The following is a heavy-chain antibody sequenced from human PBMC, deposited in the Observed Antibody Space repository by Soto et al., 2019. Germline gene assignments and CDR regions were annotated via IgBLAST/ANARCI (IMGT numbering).Heavy chain of an antibody. Sequence: SVKVSCKASGGTFGSYAISWVRQAPGQGLEWMGGIIPIFGTANYAQKFQGRVTITADESTSTAYMELSSLRSEDTAVYYCATSVGWLRGYYYYGMDVWGQGTTVTAP. J-gene: IGHJ6*02. CDR2: IIPIFGTA. V-gene: IGHV1-69*13. CDR3: ATSVGWLRGYYYYGMDV. D-gene: IGHD5-12*01. CDR1: GGTFGSYA.